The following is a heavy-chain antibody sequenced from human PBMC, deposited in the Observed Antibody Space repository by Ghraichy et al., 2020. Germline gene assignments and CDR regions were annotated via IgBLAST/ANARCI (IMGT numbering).Heavy chain of an antibody. CDR1: GGSFSGYY. Sequence: SETLSLTCAVYGGSFSGYYWSWIRQPPGKGLEWIGEINHSGSTNYNPSLKSRVTISVDTSKNQFSLKLSSVTAADTAVYYCARHSKIVVGLLLRGPFDYWGQGTLVTVSS. CDR3: ARHSKIVVGLLLRGPFDY. J-gene: IGHJ4*02. V-gene: IGHV4-34*01. CDR2: INHSGST. D-gene: IGHD1-26*01.